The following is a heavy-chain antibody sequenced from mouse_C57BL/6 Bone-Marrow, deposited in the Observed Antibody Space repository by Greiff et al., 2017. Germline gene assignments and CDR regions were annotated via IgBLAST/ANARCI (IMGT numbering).Heavy chain of an antibody. CDR2: IYPGDGDT. V-gene: IGHV1-82*01. CDR1: GYAFSSSW. CDR3: ARSPDSSGHPDY. D-gene: IGHD3-2*02. Sequence: QVQLKQSGPELVKPGASVKISCKASGYAFSSSWMNWVKQRPGKGLEWIGRIYPGDGDTNYNGKFKGKATLTADKSSSTAYMQLSRLTSEDSAVYFCARSPDSSGHPDYWGQGTTLTVSS. J-gene: IGHJ2*01.